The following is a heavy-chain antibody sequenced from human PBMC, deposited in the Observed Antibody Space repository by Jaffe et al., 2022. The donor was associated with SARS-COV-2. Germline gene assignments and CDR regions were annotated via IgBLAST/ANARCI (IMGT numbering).Heavy chain of an antibody. CDR1: GFTFDDYA. CDR2: ISWRGRDI. V-gene: IGHV3-9*01. Sequence: EVQLVESGGGLVQPGRSLRLSCAASGFTFDDYAMHWVRQAPGKGLEWVSGISWRGRDIDYADSVKGRFTISRDNAKNSLYLQMNSLRPEDTALYYCTKDRNAASDRPVFDYWGRGTLVTVSS. CDR3: TKDRNAASDRPVFDY. D-gene: IGHD6-13*01. J-gene: IGHJ4*02.